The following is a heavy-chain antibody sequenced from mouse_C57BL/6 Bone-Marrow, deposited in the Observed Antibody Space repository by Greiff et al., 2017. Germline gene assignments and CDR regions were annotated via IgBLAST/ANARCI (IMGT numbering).Heavy chain of an antibody. J-gene: IGHJ3*01. V-gene: IGHV1-64*01. D-gene: IGHD2-3*01. Sequence: QVQLQQPGAELVKPGASVKLSCKASGYTFTSYWMHWVKQRPGQGLEWIGMIHPNSGSTNYNEKFKSKATLTVDKSSSTAYMQLSSLTSEDSAVYDCAGWLLRGWVAYWGQGTLVTVSA. CDR1: GYTFTSYW. CDR2: IHPNSGST. CDR3: AGWLLRGWVAY.